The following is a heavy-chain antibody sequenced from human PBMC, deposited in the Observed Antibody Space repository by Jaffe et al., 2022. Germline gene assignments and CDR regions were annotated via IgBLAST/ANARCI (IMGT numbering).Heavy chain of an antibody. Sequence: QVQLVQSGAEVKKPGASVKVSCKASGYTFTSYAMHWVRQAPGQRLEWMGWINAGNGNTKYSQKFQGRVTITRDTSASTAYMELSSLRSEDTAVYYCARVGVVVPAARVGWFDPWGQGTLVTVSS. CDR3: ARVGVVVPAARVGWFDP. J-gene: IGHJ5*02. CDR2: INAGNGNT. D-gene: IGHD2-2*01. CDR1: GYTFTSYA. V-gene: IGHV1-3*01.